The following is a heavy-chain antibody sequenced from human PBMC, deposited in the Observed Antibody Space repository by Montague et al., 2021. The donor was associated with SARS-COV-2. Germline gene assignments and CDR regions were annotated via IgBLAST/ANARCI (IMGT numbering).Heavy chain of an antibody. J-gene: IGHJ4*02. CDR1: GGSISSYY. CDR2: IYYSGST. CDR3: ARHRRLGLISDSSVDY. D-gene: IGHD6-6*01. Sequence: SETLSLTCTVSGGSISSYYWSWVRKPQRKGLEWIWYIYYSGSTNSNYSLKRRVTISVDTSKNQSSLKLNSVTAADTAVYYCARHRRLGLISDSSVDYWGQGTLVTVSS. V-gene: IGHV4-59*08.